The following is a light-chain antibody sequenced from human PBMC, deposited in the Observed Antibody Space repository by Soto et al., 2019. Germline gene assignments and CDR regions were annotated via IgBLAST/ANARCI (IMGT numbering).Light chain of an antibody. V-gene: IGLV2-8*01. Sequence: QPVLTQPASACGSPGQSVTIYCTGVSSDVGGYDYVLWYQQYPVKAPKLIIFEVNKRPSGVHDRFSGSKSGNTASLNVSGLQAGDEAVYYCASYAGNSRYVFGTGTKVTVL. CDR2: EVN. J-gene: IGLJ1*01. CDR1: SSDVGGYDY. CDR3: ASYAGNSRYV.